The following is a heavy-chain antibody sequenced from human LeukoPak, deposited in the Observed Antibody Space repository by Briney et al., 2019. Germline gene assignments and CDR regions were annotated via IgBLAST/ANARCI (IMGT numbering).Heavy chain of an antibody. Sequence: GGSLRLSCAASGFTFSIYSMNWVRQAPGKGLEWVASISSSSSYIYYADSVKGRFTISRDNAKNSLYLQMNSLRAEDTAVYYCARLYYYDSSGPGGDDYWGQGTLVTVSS. CDR1: GFTFSIYS. CDR3: ARLYYYDSSGPGGDDY. V-gene: IGHV3-21*01. D-gene: IGHD3-22*01. J-gene: IGHJ4*02. CDR2: ISSSSSYI.